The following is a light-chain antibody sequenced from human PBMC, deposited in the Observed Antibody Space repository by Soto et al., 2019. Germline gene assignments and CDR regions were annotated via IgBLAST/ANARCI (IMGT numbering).Light chain of an antibody. CDR2: VAS. V-gene: IGKV1-12*01. Sequence: DIQMTQSPSSVSASVGDRVTITCRASQDISSWLAWYQQKPGKAPKLLIYVASRLQTGVPSRFSGSGSGTDFTLTISSLQPEDFATYYCQQANTFPYTFGQVTKLEIK. CDR1: QDISSW. CDR3: QQANTFPYT. J-gene: IGKJ2*01.